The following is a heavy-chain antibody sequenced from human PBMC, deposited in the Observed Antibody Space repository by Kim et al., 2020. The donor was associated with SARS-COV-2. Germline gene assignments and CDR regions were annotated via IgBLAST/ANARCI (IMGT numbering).Heavy chain of an antibody. V-gene: IGHV3-30*04. CDR2: ISYDGRNK. J-gene: IGHJ6*02. D-gene: IGHD2-2*01. CDR1: GFTFSNYA. Sequence: GGSLRLSCAASGFTFSNYAMHWVRQAPGKGLEWVAVISYDGRNKYYADSVKGRFTISRDNSKNTLYLQMDSLKTEDTAVYYCAINRARRATSDYFGMDVWGQGTTVTVSS. CDR3: AINRARRATSDYFGMDV.